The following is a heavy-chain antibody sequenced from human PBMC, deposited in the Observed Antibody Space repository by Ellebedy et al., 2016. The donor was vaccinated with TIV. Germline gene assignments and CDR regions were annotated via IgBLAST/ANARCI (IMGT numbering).Heavy chain of an antibody. CDR3: ARENPGIGSGFLLFDP. D-gene: IGHD3-22*01. Sequence: AASVKVSCKASEGTFASYGFSWVRQAPGQGLEWMGGISPVTHTPNYAQKFQGRVSITADGSTSTVFMELGSLRSEDTAVYFCARENPGIGSGFLLFDPWGQGTLVTVSS. J-gene: IGHJ5*02. V-gene: IGHV1-69*13. CDR2: ISPVTHTP. CDR1: EGTFASYG.